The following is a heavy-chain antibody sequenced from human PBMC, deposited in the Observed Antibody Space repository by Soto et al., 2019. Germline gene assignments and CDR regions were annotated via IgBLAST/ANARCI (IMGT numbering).Heavy chain of an antibody. CDR1: GFTFSSYS. D-gene: IGHD6-19*01. CDR2: ISSSSSYI. V-gene: IGHV3-21*01. Sequence: AGGSLRLSCAASGFTFSSYSMNWVRQAPGKGLEWVSSISSSSSYIYYADSVKGRFTISRDNAKNSLYLQMNSLRAEDTAVYYCAREFSSGWYPRYFDLWGRGTLVTVSS. CDR3: AREFSSGWYPRYFDL. J-gene: IGHJ2*01.